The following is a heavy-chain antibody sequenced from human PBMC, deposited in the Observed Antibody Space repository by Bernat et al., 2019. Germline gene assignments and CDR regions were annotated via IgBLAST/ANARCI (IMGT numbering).Heavy chain of an antibody. Sequence: QVQLQESGPGLVKPSQTLSLTCTVSGGSISSGGYYWRWIRQHPGKGLEWIGYIYYSGSTYYNPSLKSRVTISVDTSKNQFSLKLSSVTAADTAVYYCARDDRELYGDAFDIWGQGTMVTVSS. CDR2: IYYSGST. CDR3: ARDDRELYGDAFDI. D-gene: IGHD1-7*01. J-gene: IGHJ3*02. CDR1: GGSISSGGYY. V-gene: IGHV4-31*03.